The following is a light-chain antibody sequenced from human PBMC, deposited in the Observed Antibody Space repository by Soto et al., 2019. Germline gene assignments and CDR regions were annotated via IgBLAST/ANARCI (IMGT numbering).Light chain of an antibody. CDR1: QSVSNNY. CDR2: GAS. J-gene: IGKJ1*01. Sequence: IVFTQSPGTPSLSPGERATLSCRASQSVSNNYLAWYQQKPGQAPRLLIYGASNRATGIPDRFSGSGSGTDFTLTISRLEPEDFAVYYCQQYGSSGTFGQGTKVDIK. V-gene: IGKV3-20*01. CDR3: QQYGSSGT.